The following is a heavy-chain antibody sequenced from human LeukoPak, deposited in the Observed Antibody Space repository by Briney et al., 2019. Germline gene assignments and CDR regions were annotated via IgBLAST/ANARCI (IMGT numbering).Heavy chain of an antibody. J-gene: IGHJ5*02. CDR1: GFTFSSYG. V-gene: IGHV3-30*18. CDR3: AKWFGEFENWFDP. Sequence: GGSLRLSCAASGFTFSSYGMHWVRQAPGKGLEWVAVISYDGSNKYYADSVKGRFTISRDNSKNTLYLQMNSLRAEDTAEYYCAKWFGEFENWFDPWGQGTLVTVSS. CDR2: ISYDGSNK. D-gene: IGHD3-10*01.